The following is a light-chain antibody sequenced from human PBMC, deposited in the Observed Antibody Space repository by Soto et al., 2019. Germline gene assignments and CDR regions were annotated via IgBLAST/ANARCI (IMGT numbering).Light chain of an antibody. CDR1: SSNIGAGYD. Sequence: QSVLTQPPSVSGAPGQRVTISCTGSSSNIGAGYDVHWYQQLPGTAPKLLIYGNSNRPSGVPDRFSGSKSGTSASLAITGLQAEDEADHYGQSYDSSLSGYVVFGGGT. CDR3: QSYDSSLSGYVV. CDR2: GNS. J-gene: IGLJ2*01. V-gene: IGLV1-40*01.